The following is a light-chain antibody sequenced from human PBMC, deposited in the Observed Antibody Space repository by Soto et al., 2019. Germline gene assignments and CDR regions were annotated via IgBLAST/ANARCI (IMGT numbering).Light chain of an antibody. J-gene: IGKJ4*01. Sequence: DIQMTQSPSTLSASVGDRVTITCRASRSISSWLAWYQQKPGKAPKLLIYKASSLESGVPSRFSGSGSGTEFTLTISSLQPDDFATYHCQQYNSPPSFGGGTKVEIK. CDR2: KAS. CDR3: QQYNSPPS. V-gene: IGKV1-5*03. CDR1: RSISSW.